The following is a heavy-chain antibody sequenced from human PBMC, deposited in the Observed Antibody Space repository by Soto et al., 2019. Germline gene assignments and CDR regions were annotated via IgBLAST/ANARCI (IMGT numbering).Heavy chain of an antibody. D-gene: IGHD3-16*01. Sequence: QVQLVQSGAEVKKPGSSVKVSCKASGGTFDSYAISWVRQAPGQGLEWMGGVIPMFLKSNYAQKFQGRVTITADKSTNTVYMEMNSLKSEDTAMYYCVRGGGEMANPPPYLYWGQGTQVTVSS. CDR1: GGTFDSYA. CDR2: VIPMFLKS. V-gene: IGHV1-69*06. CDR3: VRGGGEMANPPPYLY. J-gene: IGHJ4*02.